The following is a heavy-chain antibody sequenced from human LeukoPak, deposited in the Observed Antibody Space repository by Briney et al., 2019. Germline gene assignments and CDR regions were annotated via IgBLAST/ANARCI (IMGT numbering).Heavy chain of an antibody. CDR1: GFTFSSYA. Sequence: GGSLRLSCRVSGFTFSSYAMNWVRQPPGKGLEWVSYITSCSSYIYYAGSVKGQFSISRDNAKNSLYLQMNSLRAEDTAVYYCARDGFGGNPVAYNDYYMDVWGKGTPVTVSS. CDR2: ITSCSSYI. V-gene: IGHV3-21*01. CDR3: ARDGFGGNPVAYNDYYMDV. J-gene: IGHJ6*03. D-gene: IGHD4-23*01.